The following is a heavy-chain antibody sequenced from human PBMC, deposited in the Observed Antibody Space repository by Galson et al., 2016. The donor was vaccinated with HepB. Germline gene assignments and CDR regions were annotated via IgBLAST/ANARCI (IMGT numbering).Heavy chain of an antibody. CDR1: GFTLSSYV. D-gene: IGHD6-25*01. CDR2: ISHDRSNK. V-gene: IGHV3-30-3*01. Sequence: SLRLSCAASGFTLSSYVMYWVRQAPGKGLEWVAVISHDRSNKYYADSVKGRFTISRDNAKNTLYLQMNSLRAEDTAVYYCVRVRKGAAAACLLAYYFYYYGMNGWGQGTTVTVSS. J-gene: IGHJ6*02. CDR3: VRVRKGAAAACLLAYYFYYYGMNG.